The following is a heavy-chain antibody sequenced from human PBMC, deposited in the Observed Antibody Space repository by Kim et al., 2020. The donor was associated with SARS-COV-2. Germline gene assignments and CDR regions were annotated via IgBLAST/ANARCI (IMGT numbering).Heavy chain of an antibody. CDR2: IWYDGSNK. CDR3: ARDLNGDYGGIDY. D-gene: IGHD4-17*01. J-gene: IGHJ4*02. Sequence: GGSLRLSCAASGFTFSSYGMHWVRQAPGKGLEWVAVIWYDGSNKYYADSVKGRFTISRDNSKNTLYLQMNSLRAEDTAVYYCARDLNGDYGGIDYWGQGTLVTVSS. CDR1: GFTFSSYG. V-gene: IGHV3-33*01.